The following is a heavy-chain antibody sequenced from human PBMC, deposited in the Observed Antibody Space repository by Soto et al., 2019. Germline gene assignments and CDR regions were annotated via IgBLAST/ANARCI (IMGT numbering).Heavy chain of an antibody. CDR1: GFTFSDYY. D-gene: IGHD4-17*01. J-gene: IGHJ6*04. V-gene: IGHV3-11*01. CDR3: AMDEPRLRRGNYYYYGMGV. Sequence: QVQLVESGGGLVKPGGSLRLSCAASGFTFSDYYMSWIRQAPGKGLEWVSYISSSRTTYYADSVKGRFTISRDNAKNTRSSEMNSRSAEDTAVYYCAMDEPRLRRGNYYYYGMGVWGKGTTDTVS. CDR2: ISSSRTT.